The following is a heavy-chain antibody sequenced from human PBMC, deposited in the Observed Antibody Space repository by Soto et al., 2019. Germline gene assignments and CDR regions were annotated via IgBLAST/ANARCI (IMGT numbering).Heavy chain of an antibody. CDR3: ARTDSYYVIDL. Sequence: EVQLVESGGGLVQPGRSLRLSCAASGLTFSDYYMDWVRQAPGKGLEWVARIRKKVNSDSTEYAASVKGRFSISRDDSKNSLYLQMDSLKTEDTAVYYCARTDSYYVIDLWGQGAMVTVSS. CDR2: IRKKVNSDST. CDR1: GLTFSDYY. D-gene: IGHD3-10*02. J-gene: IGHJ3*01. V-gene: IGHV3-72*01.